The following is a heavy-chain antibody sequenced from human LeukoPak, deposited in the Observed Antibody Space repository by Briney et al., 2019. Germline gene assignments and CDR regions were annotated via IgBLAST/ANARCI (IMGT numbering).Heavy chain of an antibody. V-gene: IGHV1-2*02. CDR1: GYTFTGYY. CDR3: ARGTYFYDSSGYFGY. CDR2: INPNSGGT. D-gene: IGHD3-22*01. J-gene: IGHJ4*02. Sequence: ASVKVSCKASGYTFTGYYMHWVRQAPGQGLEWMGWINPNSGGTNYAQKFQGRVTMTRDTSISTAYMELSRLRSDDTAVYYCARGTYFYDSSGYFGYWGQGTLVTVYS.